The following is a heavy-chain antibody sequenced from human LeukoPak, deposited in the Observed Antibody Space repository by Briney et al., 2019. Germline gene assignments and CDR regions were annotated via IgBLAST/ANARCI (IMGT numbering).Heavy chain of an antibody. CDR1: GGSISSYY. V-gene: IGHV4-59*01. Sequence: PSETLSLTCTVSGGSISSYYWSWIRQPPGKGLEWIGYIYYSGRTNYNPSLKSRVTISVDTSKNQFSLKLSSVTAAETAVYYCARLGPYDAFDIWGQGTMVTVSS. J-gene: IGHJ3*02. CDR2: IYYSGRT. CDR3: ARLGPYDAFDI. D-gene: IGHD3-16*01.